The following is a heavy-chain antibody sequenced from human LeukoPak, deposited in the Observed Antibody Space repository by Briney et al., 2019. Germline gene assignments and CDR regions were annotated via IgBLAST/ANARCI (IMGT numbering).Heavy chain of an antibody. D-gene: IGHD2-2*01. J-gene: IGHJ4*02. Sequence: GASVKVSCKASGYTFTGYYMHWVRQAPGHGLEWMGWINPKSGGTNYAQKFQGRVTMTRDTSISTAYMELSRLRSDDTAVYYCARDAGYCSSTTCSADFDYWGQGTLVTVSS. CDR2: INPKSGGT. V-gene: IGHV1-2*02. CDR3: ARDAGYCSSTTCSADFDY. CDR1: GYTFTGYY.